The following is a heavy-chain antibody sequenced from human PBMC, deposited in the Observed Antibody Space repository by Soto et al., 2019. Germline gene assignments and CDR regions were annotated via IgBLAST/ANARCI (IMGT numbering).Heavy chain of an antibody. CDR3: ARSPWGHEVRGVPDY. CDR1: GYTFTSYF. D-gene: IGHD3-10*01. Sequence: QVQLVQSGAEAKKPGASVKVSCKTSGYTFTSYFMHWVRQAPGQGLEWMGRINPSGGSTRYAQQFQGRVTMTRDTSTSTVYMELSSLRSEDTAVYYCARSPWGHEVRGVPDYWGQGTLITVSS. CDR2: INPSGGST. J-gene: IGHJ4*02. V-gene: IGHV1-46*03.